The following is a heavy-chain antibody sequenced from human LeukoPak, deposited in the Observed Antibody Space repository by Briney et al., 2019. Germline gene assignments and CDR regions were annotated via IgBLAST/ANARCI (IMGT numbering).Heavy chain of an antibody. D-gene: IGHD5-24*01. CDR3: ASEDGYRSDY. Sequence: SETLSLTCTVSGGSISSYYWSWIRQPSGKGLEWIGYIYYSGSTNYNPSLKSRVTISVDTSKNQFSLKLSSVTAADTAVYYCASEDGYRSDYWGQGTLVTVSS. V-gene: IGHV4-59*12. CDR1: GGSISSYY. J-gene: IGHJ4*02. CDR2: IYYSGST.